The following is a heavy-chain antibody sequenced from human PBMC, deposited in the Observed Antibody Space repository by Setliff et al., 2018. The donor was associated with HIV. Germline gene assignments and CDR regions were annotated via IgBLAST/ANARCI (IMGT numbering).Heavy chain of an antibody. D-gene: IGHD5-12*01. V-gene: IGHV3-33*01. Sequence: GGSLRLSCAASGFSFSQYGMHWVRQAPGKGLQWVAVMWYDGSKKYYADSVKGRFTISRDNSKNTLYLQMNSLRAEDTGVYYCHSGYDTEEQSYFDYWGQGTLVTVSS. CDR1: GFSFSQYG. CDR3: HSGYDTEEQSYFDY. CDR2: MWYDGSKK. J-gene: IGHJ4*02.